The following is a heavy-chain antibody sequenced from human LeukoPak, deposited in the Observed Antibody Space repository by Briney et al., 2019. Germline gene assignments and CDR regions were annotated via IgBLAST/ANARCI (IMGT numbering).Heavy chain of an antibody. Sequence: VGSLRLSCAASGFTFSSYGMHWARQAPGKGLEWVAVISYDGSNKYYADSVKGRFTISRDNTKTTLYLQMNSLRAEDTAVYYCAKDYRDGYTSYYFDYWGQGTLVTVSS. CDR3: AKDYRDGYTSYYFDY. CDR2: ISYDGSNK. D-gene: IGHD5-24*01. J-gene: IGHJ4*02. V-gene: IGHV3-30*18. CDR1: GFTFSSYG.